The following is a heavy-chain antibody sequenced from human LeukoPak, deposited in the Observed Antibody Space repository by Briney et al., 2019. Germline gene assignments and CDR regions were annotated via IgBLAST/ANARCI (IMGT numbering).Heavy chain of an antibody. CDR3: AKAAGLTYFDY. CDR1: GFTVSSNY. D-gene: IGHD3-10*01. CDR2: IYSGGST. V-gene: IGHV3-66*01. Sequence: GGSLRLSCAASGFTVSSNYMSWVRQAPGKGLEWVSVIYSGGSTYYADSVKGRFTISRDNSKNTLYLQMNSLRAEDTAVYYCAKAAGLTYFDYWGQGTLVTVSS. J-gene: IGHJ4*02.